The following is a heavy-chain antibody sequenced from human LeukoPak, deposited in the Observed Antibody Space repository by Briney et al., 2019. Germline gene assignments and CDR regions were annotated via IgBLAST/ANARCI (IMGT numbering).Heavy chain of an antibody. V-gene: IGHV3-7*01. D-gene: IGHD2-2*01. CDR3: ARVTVVVLYMDV. CDR2: IKQDGSEK. Sequence: GGSLRLSCAASGLTFSSYWMSWVRQAPGKGLEWVANIKQDGSEKYYVDSVKGRFTISRDSAKNSLYLQMNSLRAEDTAVYYCARVTVVVLYMDVWGKGITVTISS. J-gene: IGHJ6*03. CDR1: GLTFSSYW.